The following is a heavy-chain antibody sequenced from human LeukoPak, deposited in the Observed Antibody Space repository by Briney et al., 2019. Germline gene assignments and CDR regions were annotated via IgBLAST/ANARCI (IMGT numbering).Heavy chain of an antibody. CDR1: GFTFSSYS. CDR2: ISSSSSYI. Sequence: GGSLRLSCAASGFTFSSYSMNWVRQAPGKGLEWVSSISSSSSYIYYADSVKGRFTISRDNAKNSLYLQMNSLRAEDTAVYYCARGLEDGYNYYWYFDLWGRGTLVTVSS. CDR3: ARGLEDGYNYYWYFDL. V-gene: IGHV3-21*01. J-gene: IGHJ2*01. D-gene: IGHD5-24*01.